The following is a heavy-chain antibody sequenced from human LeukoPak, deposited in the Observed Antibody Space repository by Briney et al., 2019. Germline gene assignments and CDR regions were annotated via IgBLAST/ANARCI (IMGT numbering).Heavy chain of an antibody. CDR3: ARIGYSSSSLDY. V-gene: IGHV3-7*03. D-gene: IGHD6-6*01. Sequence: PGGSLRLSCAASGFTFSNYWMTWVRQAPGKGLEWVAYIKQDGSQKYYVDSVKGRFTLSRDNAKNSVYLQMNSLRAEDTAVYYCARIGYSSSSLDYWGQGTLVTVSS. CDR1: GFTFSNYW. CDR2: IKQDGSQK. J-gene: IGHJ4*02.